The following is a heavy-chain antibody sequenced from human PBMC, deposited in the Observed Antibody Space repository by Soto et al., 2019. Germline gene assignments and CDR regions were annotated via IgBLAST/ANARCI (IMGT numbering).Heavy chain of an antibody. Sequence: QVQLVESGGGVVQPGRSLRLSCAASGFTFSSYAMHWVRQAPGKGLEWVAVISYDGSNKYYADSVKGRFTISRDTSKNTLYLQMNSLRAEDTAVYYCARDGGPTSSSWYLGADYYYGMDVWGQGTTVTVSS. CDR3: ARDGGPTSSSWYLGADYYYGMDV. V-gene: IGHV3-30-3*01. CDR2: ISYDGSNK. CDR1: GFTFSSYA. J-gene: IGHJ6*02. D-gene: IGHD6-13*01.